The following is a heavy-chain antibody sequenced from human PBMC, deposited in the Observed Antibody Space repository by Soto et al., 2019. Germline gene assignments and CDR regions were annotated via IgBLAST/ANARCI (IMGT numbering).Heavy chain of an antibody. Sequence: PSXTPSLTCSVSGGSVGSSSYNWGWIRQPPGKGRXWIASXNYSGTTHYNPXXKRRVTIXXDTSKTQLSLKVRYVTAADTALYYCARKAYGMYWGQGIQVTSPQ. CDR1: GGSVGSSSYN. J-gene: IGHJ4*02. CDR2: XNYSGTT. CDR3: ARKAYGMY. V-gene: IGHV4-39*01. D-gene: IGHD2-21*01.